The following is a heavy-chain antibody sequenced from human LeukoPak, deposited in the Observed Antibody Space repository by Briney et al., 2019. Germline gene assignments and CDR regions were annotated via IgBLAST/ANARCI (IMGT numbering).Heavy chain of an antibody. CDR2: IYYSGST. CDR3: ASEYSSGSSFDY. CDR1: GGSISSYY. V-gene: IGHV4-59*08. J-gene: IGHJ4*02. Sequence: SETLSLTCTVSGGSISSYYWSWIRQPPGKGLEWIGYIYYSGSTNYNPSLKSRVTISVDTSKNQFSLKLSSVTAADTAVYYCASEYSSGSSFDYWGQGTLVTVSS. D-gene: IGHD6-19*01.